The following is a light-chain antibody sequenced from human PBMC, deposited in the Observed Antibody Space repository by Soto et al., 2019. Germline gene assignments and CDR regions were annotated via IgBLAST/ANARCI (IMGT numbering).Light chain of an antibody. CDR3: HKHDGVPL. Sequence: DIQLTQSPSSLSASVGDRVTITCQASQDISKHLNWDQQKPGKAPNLLIYDASDLETGVPSRFSGGGSGTFFSFTINSRQPEDIATYYCHKHDGVPLFGPGTKVEIK. V-gene: IGKV1-33*01. CDR2: DAS. J-gene: IGKJ3*01. CDR1: QDISKH.